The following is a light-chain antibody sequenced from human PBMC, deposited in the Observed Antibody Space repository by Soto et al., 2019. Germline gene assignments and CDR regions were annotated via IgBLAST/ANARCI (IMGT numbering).Light chain of an antibody. V-gene: IGLV2-18*02. CDR1: SSDVGSSNG. J-gene: IGLJ1*01. CDR2: AVS. CDR3: SSYTSSSTDV. Sequence: QSALTQPPSVSGSPGQSVTISCTGTSSDVGSSNGVSWYQQPPGTAPKLMIYAVSNRPSGVPERFSGSKSGNTASLTISGLQSEDEADYYCSSYTSSSTDVFGTGTKLTVL.